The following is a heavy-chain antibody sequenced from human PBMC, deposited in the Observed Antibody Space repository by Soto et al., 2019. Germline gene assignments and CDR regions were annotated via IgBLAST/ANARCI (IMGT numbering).Heavy chain of an antibody. CDR1: GGSISSYY. D-gene: IGHD6-6*01. J-gene: IGHJ4*02. V-gene: IGHV4-59*01. CDR2: IYYSGST. CDR3: ARDLSEYSGGGGFDY. Sequence: SETLSLTCTVSGGSISSYYWSWIRQHPGKGLEWIGYIYYSGSTNYNPSLKSRVTISVDTSKNQFSLKLSSVTAADTAVYYCARDLSEYSGGGGFDYWGQGTLVTVSS.